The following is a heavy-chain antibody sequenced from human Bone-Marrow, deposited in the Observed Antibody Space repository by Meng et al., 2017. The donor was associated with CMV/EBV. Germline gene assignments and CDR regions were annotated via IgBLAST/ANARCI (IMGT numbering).Heavy chain of an antibody. CDR2: IRSQNDGGTT. CDR3: TSDREGAHY. CDR1: GLTFSTDW. V-gene: IGHV3-15*07. D-gene: IGHD1-26*01. J-gene: IGHJ4*02. Sequence: SCVVSGLTFSTDWMNWVRQAPGKGLEWVGRIRSQNDGGTTDYAAPVKGRFTISRDDSKNTLYLQMDSLETEDTAVYFCTSDREGAHYWGQGTLVTVSS.